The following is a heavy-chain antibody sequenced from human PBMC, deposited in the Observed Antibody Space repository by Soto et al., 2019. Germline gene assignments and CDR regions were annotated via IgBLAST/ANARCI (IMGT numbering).Heavy chain of an antibody. Sequence: PGGSLRLSCAASGLNFEKCSMNWVRQPPGKGPEWLASISPASTYIRYADSVKGRFTISRDNARNSLSLQMMSLRADDKAMYYCAADTGDIEVVPATTWGQGTLVTVSS. J-gene: IGHJ4*02. CDR2: ISPASTYI. CDR3: AADTGDIEVVPATT. V-gene: IGHV3-21*04. CDR1: GLNFEKCS. D-gene: IGHD2-15*01.